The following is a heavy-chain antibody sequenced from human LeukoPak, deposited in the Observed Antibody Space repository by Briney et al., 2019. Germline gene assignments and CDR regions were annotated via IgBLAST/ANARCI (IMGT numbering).Heavy chain of an antibody. D-gene: IGHD6-19*01. Sequence: SETLSLTCTVSGGSISSYYWTWIRQPPGKGLEWIGSIYYSGSTNYNPSLESRVTISVDTSKNQFSLKLSSVTAADTAVYYCARVAVAGKYYFDYWGQGTLVTVSS. CDR1: GGSISSYY. CDR2: IYYSGST. J-gene: IGHJ4*02. CDR3: ARVAVAGKYYFDY. V-gene: IGHV4-59*12.